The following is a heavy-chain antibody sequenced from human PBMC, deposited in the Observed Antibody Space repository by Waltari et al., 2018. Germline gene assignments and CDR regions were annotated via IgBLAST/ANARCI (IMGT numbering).Heavy chain of an antibody. V-gene: IGHV4-59*11. D-gene: IGHD1-26*01. CDR3: ASGKWELGP. CDR2: IYYSGST. Sequence: QVQLQESGPGLVKPSETLSLTCTVSGGSLSSHYWSWIRQPPGKGLEWIGYIYYSGSTNYNPSLKSRVTISVDTSKNQFSLKLSSVTAADTAVYYCASGKWELGPWGQGTLVTVSS. CDR1: GGSLSSHY. J-gene: IGHJ5*02.